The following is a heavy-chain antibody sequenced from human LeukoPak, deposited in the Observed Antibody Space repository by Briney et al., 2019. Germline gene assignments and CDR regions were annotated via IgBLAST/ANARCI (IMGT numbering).Heavy chain of an antibody. CDR1: GFTFSSYS. D-gene: IGHD5-18*01. V-gene: IGHV3-20*04. J-gene: IGHJ5*02. CDR3: ARDLNVDTAMVGWFDP. Sequence: GGSLRLSCAASGFTFSSYSMNWVRQAPGKGLEWVSRIHWNGGRTGYADSVKGRFTISRDNAKNSLYLQMNSLRAEDTAVYYCARDLNVDTAMVGWFDPWGQGTLVTVSS. CDR2: IHWNGGRT.